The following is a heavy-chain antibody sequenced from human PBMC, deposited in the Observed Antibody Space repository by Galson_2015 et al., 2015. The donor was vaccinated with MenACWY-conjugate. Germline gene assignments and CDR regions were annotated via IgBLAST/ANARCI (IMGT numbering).Heavy chain of an antibody. CDR2: IMPDGSET. CDR3: ARGRGRPLAHAFEI. D-gene: IGHD6-6*01. Sequence: SLRLSCAASGFTFSTYWMTWVRQAPGKGLEWVANIMPDGSETYYADSVKGRFTISRDNSKNTLYLRMDSLRAEDTAVYYCARGRGRPLAHAFEIWGQGTMVTVSS. CDR1: GFTFSTYW. V-gene: IGHV3-7*01. J-gene: IGHJ3*02.